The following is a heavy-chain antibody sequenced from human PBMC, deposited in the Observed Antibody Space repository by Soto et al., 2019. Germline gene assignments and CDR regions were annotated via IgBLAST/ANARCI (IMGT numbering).Heavy chain of an antibody. CDR1: GFTFSNAW. J-gene: IGHJ4*02. CDR2: IKSKTDGGTT. Sequence: GGSLRLSCAASGFTFSNAWMNWVRQAPGKGLEWVGRIKSKTDGGTTDYAAPVKGRFTISRDDSKNTLYLQMNSLKTEDTAVYYCTTDRAPLLMVYAGVSYFDYWGQGTLVTVSS. V-gene: IGHV3-15*07. D-gene: IGHD2-8*01. CDR3: TTDRAPLLMVYAGVSYFDY.